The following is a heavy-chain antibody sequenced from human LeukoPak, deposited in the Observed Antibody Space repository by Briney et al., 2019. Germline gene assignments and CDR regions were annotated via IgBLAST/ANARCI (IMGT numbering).Heavy chain of an antibody. D-gene: IGHD3-22*01. J-gene: IGHJ4*02. CDR1: GFTFSSYA. Sequence: GGSLRLSCAASGFTFSSYAMSWVRQAPGKGLEWVSAISGSGGSTYYADSVKGRFTVSRDNSKNTLYLQMNSLRAEDTAVYYCAKMRGGTMIVVVIAEFDYWGQGTLVTVSS. CDR3: AKMRGGTMIVVVIAEFDY. V-gene: IGHV3-23*01. CDR2: ISGSGGST.